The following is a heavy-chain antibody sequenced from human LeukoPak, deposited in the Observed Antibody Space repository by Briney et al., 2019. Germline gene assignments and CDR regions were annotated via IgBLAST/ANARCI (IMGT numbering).Heavy chain of an antibody. CDR3: ARGRYNDYGFDY. CDR1: GGSISSYY. D-gene: IGHD4-17*01. J-gene: IGHJ4*02. Sequence: SETLSLTCTASGGSISSYYWSWIRQPPGKELEWIGYLYYSGSTNYNPSFKSRVTMSVDTSKNQFSLKLNSMTAADTAVYFCARGRYNDYGFDYWGQGTLVTVSS. V-gene: IGHV4-59*01. CDR2: LYYSGST.